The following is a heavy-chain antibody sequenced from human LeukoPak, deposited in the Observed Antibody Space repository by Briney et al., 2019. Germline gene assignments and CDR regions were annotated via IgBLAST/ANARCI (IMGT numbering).Heavy chain of an antibody. CDR3: ATVGWGSSGDY. Sequence: ASVKVSCKVSGYTFTDYYMHWGRQAPGKGLEWMGLVDPEDGETIYAEKFQGRVTITADTSTDTAYMELSSLRSEDTAVYYCATVGWGSSGDYWGQGTLATVSS. CDR1: GYTFTDYY. CDR2: VDPEDGET. D-gene: IGHD3-16*01. J-gene: IGHJ4*02. V-gene: IGHV1-69-2*01.